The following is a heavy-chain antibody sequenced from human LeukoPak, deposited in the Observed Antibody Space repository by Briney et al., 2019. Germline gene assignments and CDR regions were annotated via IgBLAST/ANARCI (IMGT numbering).Heavy chain of an antibody. V-gene: IGHV1-46*01. D-gene: IGHD3-22*01. Sequence: ASVKVSCKASGYTFTSYYMHWVRQAPGQGLEWMGIINASGGSTSYAQKFQGRVTMTTYTSTSTAYMELRSLRSDDTAVHYCAATQDYYDSSGSLGNFDYWGQGTLVTVSS. CDR2: INASGGST. CDR3: AATQDYYDSSGSLGNFDY. J-gene: IGHJ4*02. CDR1: GYTFTSYY.